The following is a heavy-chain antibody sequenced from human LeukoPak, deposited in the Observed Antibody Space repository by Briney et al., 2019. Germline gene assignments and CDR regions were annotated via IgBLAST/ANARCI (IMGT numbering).Heavy chain of an antibody. D-gene: IGHD3-22*01. CDR2: ISYDGSNK. CDR1: GFTFSSYG. CDR3: AKVHLTYYYDSSGYGFQDF. Sequence: PGGSLRLSCAASGFTFSSYGMHWVRQAPGKGLEWVAVISYDGSNKYYGDSVKGRFTISRDNSMNTLYLQMNSLRAEDTAVYYCAKVHLTYYYDSSGYGFQDFWGQGTLVTVSS. V-gene: IGHV3-30*18. J-gene: IGHJ4*02.